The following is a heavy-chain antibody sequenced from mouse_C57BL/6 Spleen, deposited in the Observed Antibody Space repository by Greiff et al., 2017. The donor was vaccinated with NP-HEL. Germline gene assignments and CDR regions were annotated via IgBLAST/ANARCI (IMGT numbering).Heavy chain of an antibody. D-gene: IGHD2-4*01. V-gene: IGHV5-6*01. J-gene: IGHJ3*01. Sequence: EVKLMESGGDLVKPGGSLKLSCAASGFTFSSYGMSWVRQTPDKRLEWVATISSGGSYTYYPDSVKGRFTISRDNAKNTLYLQMSSLKSEDTAMYYCARLLRDYDGAYWGQGTLVTVSA. CDR2: ISSGGSYT. CDR3: ARLLRDYDGAY. CDR1: GFTFSSYG.